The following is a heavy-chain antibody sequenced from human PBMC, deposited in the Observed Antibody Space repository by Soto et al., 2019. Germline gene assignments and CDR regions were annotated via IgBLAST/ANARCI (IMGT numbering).Heavy chain of an antibody. CDR2: IRSKAYGGTT. V-gene: IGHV3-49*03. J-gene: IGHJ4*02. Sequence: GGSLRLSCTASGFTFGDYAMSWFRQAPGKGLEWVGFIRSKAYGGTTEYAASAKGRFTISRDDSKSIAYLQMNSLKTEDTAVYYCTRGPPQYYYDSSGVFDYWGQGTLVTVSS. CDR1: GFTFGDYA. CDR3: TRGPPQYYYDSSGVFDY. D-gene: IGHD3-22*01.